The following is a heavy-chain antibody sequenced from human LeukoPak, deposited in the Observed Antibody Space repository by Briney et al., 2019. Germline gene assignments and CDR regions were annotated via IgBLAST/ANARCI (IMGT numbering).Heavy chain of an antibody. CDR2: IIPILGIA. CDR1: EGTFSSYA. Sequence: GASVKVSCKASEGTFSSYAISWVRQAPGQGLEWMGRIIPILGIANYAQKFQGRVTITADKSTGTAYMELSSLRSEDTAVYYCAREDRRLQPFDYWGQGTLVTVSS. V-gene: IGHV1-69*04. J-gene: IGHJ4*02. D-gene: IGHD5-24*01. CDR3: AREDRRLQPFDY.